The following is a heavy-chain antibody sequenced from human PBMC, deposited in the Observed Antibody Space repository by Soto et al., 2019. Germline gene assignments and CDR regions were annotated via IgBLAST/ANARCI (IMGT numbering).Heavy chain of an antibody. J-gene: IGHJ4*02. CDR2: IYPGDSNI. V-gene: IGHV5-51*01. CDR3: ARQRYCGY. Sequence: GESLKISCQASGYIFHNYWIGWVRQMPGKGLKWLGIIYPGDSNIRYNPSFQGQVTISADKSLSTTYLHWSSLKASDTAMYYCARQRYCGYWGQGTLVTVSS. CDR1: GYIFHNYW. D-gene: IGHD2-21*01.